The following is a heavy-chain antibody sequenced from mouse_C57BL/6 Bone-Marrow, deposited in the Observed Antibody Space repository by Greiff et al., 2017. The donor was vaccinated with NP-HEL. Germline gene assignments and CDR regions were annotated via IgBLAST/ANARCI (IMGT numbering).Heavy chain of an antibody. J-gene: IGHJ4*01. D-gene: IGHD2-3*01. CDR2: IDPNSGGT. V-gene: IGHV1-72*01. CDR3: ARSRWLLRAMDY. Sequence: QVQLQQPGAELVKPGASVKLSCKASGYTFTSYWMHWVKQRTGRGLEWIGRIDPNSGGTKNNEKFKSKDTLTVDKTSSTAYMQLSSLTSEDSAVYYGARSRWLLRAMDYCGQGTSVTVSS. CDR1: GYTFTSYW.